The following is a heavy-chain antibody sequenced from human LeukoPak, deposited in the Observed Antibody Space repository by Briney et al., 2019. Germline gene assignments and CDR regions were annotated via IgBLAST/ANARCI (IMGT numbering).Heavy chain of an antibody. J-gene: IGHJ4*02. Sequence: QSGGSLRLSCAASGFTFSTYGMHWVRQAPGKGLEWVSTITTSDGNTYYADSVKGRFTVSRDNSKNTLFLQMNSLRAEDTAVYYCAKDGGLWVSAHWGDSWGRGTLVTVSS. V-gene: IGHV3-23*01. CDR1: GFTFSTYG. CDR3: AKDGGLWVSAHWGDS. D-gene: IGHD7-27*01. CDR2: ITTSDGNT.